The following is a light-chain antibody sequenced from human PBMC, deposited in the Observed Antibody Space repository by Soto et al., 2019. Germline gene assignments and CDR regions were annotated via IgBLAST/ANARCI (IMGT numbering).Light chain of an antibody. CDR2: GNI. V-gene: IGLV1-40*01. J-gene: IGLJ2*01. Sequence: QCVLTQPPSVCGAPGHRVTFSCTGSSSNIGAGYDVHWYQLLPGTAPKLLIFGNINRPSGVPDRFSGSKSGTSASLVITGLQAEDEADYYCQSYDSTLSGVVFGGGTKLTVL. CDR3: QSYDSTLSGVV. CDR1: SSNIGAGYD.